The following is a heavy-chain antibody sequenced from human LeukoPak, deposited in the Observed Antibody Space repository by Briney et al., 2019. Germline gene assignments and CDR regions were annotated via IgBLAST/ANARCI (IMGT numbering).Heavy chain of an antibody. Sequence: SETLSLTCIVSGYSISSGYWGWIRQPPGKGLEWIASMYHSGSTYYNPSLKSRVTISVDTSKNQFSLKLSSVTAADTAVYYCARQGGSYSDYWGQGTLVTVSS. V-gene: IGHV4-38-2*02. J-gene: IGHJ4*02. CDR2: MYHSGST. CDR3: ARQGGSYSDY. CDR1: GYSISSGY. D-gene: IGHD1-26*01.